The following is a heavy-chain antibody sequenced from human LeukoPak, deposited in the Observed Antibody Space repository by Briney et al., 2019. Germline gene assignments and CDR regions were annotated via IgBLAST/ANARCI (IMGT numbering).Heavy chain of an antibody. V-gene: IGHV3-48*03. D-gene: IGHD3-10*02. Sequence: GGSLRLSCAASGFTFSSYEMNWVRQAPGKGLEWVSYISSSGSTIYYADSVKGRFTISGDNAKNSLYLQMNSLRAEDTAVYYCAELGITMIGGVWGKGTTVTISS. CDR2: ISSSGSTI. CDR1: GFTFSSYE. CDR3: AELGITMIGGV. J-gene: IGHJ6*04.